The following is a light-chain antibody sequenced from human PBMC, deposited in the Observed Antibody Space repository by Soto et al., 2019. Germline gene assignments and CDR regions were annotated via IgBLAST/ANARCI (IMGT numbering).Light chain of an antibody. CDR3: CSNADGSTYV. V-gene: IGLV2-23*01. Sequence: QSALTQPASVSGSPGQSITLSCTGTSSDVGSHNLVSWYQQFPGKAPKLIIFEASNRTSGVSNRFSGSKSRSTASLTISWLQAEDEADYFCCSNADGSTYVFGSGTKVTGL. J-gene: IGLJ1*01. CDR1: SSDVGSHNL. CDR2: EAS.